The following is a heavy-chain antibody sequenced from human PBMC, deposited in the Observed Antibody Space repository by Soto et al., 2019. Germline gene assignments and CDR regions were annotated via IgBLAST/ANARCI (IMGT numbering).Heavy chain of an antibody. CDR1: GFTFSSYA. CDR2: ISGSGGST. D-gene: IGHD4-17*01. J-gene: IGHJ4*02. CDR3: AKDHPYGDYPNYFDY. V-gene: IGHV3-23*01. Sequence: PGGSLRLSCAASGFTFSSYAMSCVRQAPGKRLEWVSAISGSGGSTYYADSVKGRFTISRDNSKNTLYLQMNSLRAVDSALYYCAKDHPYGDYPNYFDYWGQGTLVTVSS.